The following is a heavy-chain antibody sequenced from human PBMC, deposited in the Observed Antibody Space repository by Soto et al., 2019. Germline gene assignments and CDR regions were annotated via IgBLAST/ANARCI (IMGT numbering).Heavy chain of an antibody. V-gene: IGHV4-30-4*01. J-gene: IGHJ4*02. CDR2: IYYSGST. Sequence: SETLSLTCTVSGGSISSGDYYWSWIRQPPGKGLEWIGYIYYSGSTYYNPSLKSRVTISVGTSKNQFSLKLSSVTAADTAVYYCAREGYYDSSGYYYWGQGTLVTVS. D-gene: IGHD3-22*01. CDR3: AREGYYDSSGYYY. CDR1: GGSISSGDYY.